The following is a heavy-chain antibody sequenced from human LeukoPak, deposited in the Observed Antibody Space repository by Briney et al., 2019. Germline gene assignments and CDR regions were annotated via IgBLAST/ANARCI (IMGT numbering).Heavy chain of an antibody. CDR2: ISSSSSYI. CDR1: KFTFTNYW. V-gene: IGHV3-21*01. Sequence: GGSLRLSCEASKFTFTNYWMNWVRQAPGKGLEWVSSISSSSSYIYYADSVKGRFTISRDNAKNSLYLQMNSLRAEDTAVYYCARDGDYGDLSAFDIWGQGTMVTVSS. J-gene: IGHJ3*02. CDR3: ARDGDYGDLSAFDI. D-gene: IGHD4-17*01.